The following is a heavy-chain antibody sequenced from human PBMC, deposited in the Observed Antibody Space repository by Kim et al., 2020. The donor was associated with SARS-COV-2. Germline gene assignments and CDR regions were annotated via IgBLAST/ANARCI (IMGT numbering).Heavy chain of an antibody. CDR3: ARGQPLDY. CDR1: GGSIRSGGKF. Sequence: SETLSLTCSVSGGSIRSGGKFWTWIRQHPAKGLEWIGYISYSGNSHYSPSLRSRVSISLQTSANQFSLELTSVTAADTAVYYCARGQPLDYWGQGSPGTV. CDR2: ISYSGNS. V-gene: IGHV4-31*03. D-gene: IGHD2-2*01. J-gene: IGHJ4*02.